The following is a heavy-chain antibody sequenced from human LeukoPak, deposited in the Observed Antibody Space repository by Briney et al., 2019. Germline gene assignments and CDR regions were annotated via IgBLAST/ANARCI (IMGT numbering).Heavy chain of an antibody. D-gene: IGHD6-6*01. CDR1: GYTFTSYW. CDR3: ARQGYSSSSSYYFDY. CDR2: IYPGDSDT. V-gene: IGHV5-51*01. Sequence: GASVKVSCKASGYTFTSYWIGWVRQMPGKGLEWMGIIYPGDSDTRYSPSFQGQVTISADKSISTAYLQWSSLKASDTAMYYCARQGYSSSSSYYFDYWGQGTLVTVSS. J-gene: IGHJ4*02.